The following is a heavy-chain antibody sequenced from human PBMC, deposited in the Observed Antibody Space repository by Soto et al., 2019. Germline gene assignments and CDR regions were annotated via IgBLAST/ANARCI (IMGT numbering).Heavy chain of an antibody. Sequence: QVQLVQSGAEVKKPGSSVRVSCKASGDTFTFYSINWVRQAPGLGLEWMGRINPILSMSNYAQRFQGGVTMTADKSTSTAYMELSSVRSEDTAMYYCARSYGSGYRAFDSWGQGALVTVSS. CDR1: GDTFTFYS. CDR3: ARSYGSGYRAFDS. J-gene: IGHJ4*02. CDR2: INPILSMS. D-gene: IGHD3-10*01. V-gene: IGHV1-69*02.